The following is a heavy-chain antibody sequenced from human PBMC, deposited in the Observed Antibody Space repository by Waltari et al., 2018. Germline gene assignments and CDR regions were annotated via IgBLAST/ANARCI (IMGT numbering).Heavy chain of an antibody. CDR3: ARRRDYYDSSGYYEYNWFDP. Sequence: QLQLQESGPGLVKPSETLSLTCTVSGGSISSSSYYWGWIRQPPGKGLEWIGSIYYSWSTYYNPSLKSRVTRSVDTSKNQFSLKLSSVTAADTAVYYCARRRDYYDSSGYYEYNWFDPWGQGTPVTVSS. CDR2: IYYSWST. D-gene: IGHD3-22*01. V-gene: IGHV4-39*01. CDR1: GGSISSSSYY. J-gene: IGHJ5*02.